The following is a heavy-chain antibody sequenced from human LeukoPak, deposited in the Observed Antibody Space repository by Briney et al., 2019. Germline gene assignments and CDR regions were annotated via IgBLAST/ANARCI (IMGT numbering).Heavy chain of an antibody. Sequence: MPGGSLRLSCAASGFTFRSSEMNWVRQPPGKGLEWIGEINHSGSTNYNPSLKSRVTISVDTSKNQFSLKLSSVTAADTAVYYCARGRSSSWYVLNYFDYWGQGTLVTVSS. CDR1: GFTFRSSE. J-gene: IGHJ4*02. D-gene: IGHD6-13*01. V-gene: IGHV4-34*01. CDR2: INHSGST. CDR3: ARGRSSSWYVLNYFDY.